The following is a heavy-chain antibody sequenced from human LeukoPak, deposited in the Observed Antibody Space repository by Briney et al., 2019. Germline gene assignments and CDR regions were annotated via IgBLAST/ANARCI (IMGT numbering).Heavy chain of an antibody. Sequence: PGGSLRLSCAASGFTVITNDMTWVRQAPGKGLEWVSVHYSDGNTKYADSVQGRFTISRDNSKNTLYLEMNSLSPYDTAVDYCARGVEPLAANTLAYWGQGTLVTVSS. V-gene: IGHV3-53*01. CDR3: ARGVEPLAANTLAY. CDR2: HYSDGNT. CDR1: GFTVITND. J-gene: IGHJ4*02. D-gene: IGHD1-14*01.